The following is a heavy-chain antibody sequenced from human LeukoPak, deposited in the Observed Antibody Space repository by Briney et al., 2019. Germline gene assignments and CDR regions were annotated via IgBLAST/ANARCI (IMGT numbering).Heavy chain of an antibody. CDR2: IIPIFGTA. J-gene: IGHJ6*04. Sequence: GPSVKVSCKASGGTFRSCATSWVRQAPGQGLEWMGGIIPIFGTANYAQKFQGRVTITADKSTSTAYMELSSMRSEDTAVYYCARDIEGSGGYCSGSSCFYGMDVWGKGTTVTVSS. D-gene: IGHD2-15*01. V-gene: IGHV1-69*06. CDR3: ARDIEGSGGYCSGSSCFYGMDV. CDR1: GGTFRSCA.